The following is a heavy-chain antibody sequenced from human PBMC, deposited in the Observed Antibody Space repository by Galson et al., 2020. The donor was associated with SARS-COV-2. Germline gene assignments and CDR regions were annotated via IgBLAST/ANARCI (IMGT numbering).Heavy chain of an antibody. D-gene: IGHD2-2*01. Sequence: GESLKISCAASGFTFSSYAMHWVRQAPGKGLEWVAVISYDGSNKYYADSVKGRFTISRDNSKNTLYLQMNSLRAEDTAVYYCARESCQLLCKWFDPWGQGTLVTVSS. CDR3: ARESCQLLCKWFDP. J-gene: IGHJ5*02. CDR2: ISYDGSNK. CDR1: GFTFSSYA. V-gene: IGHV3-30-3*01.